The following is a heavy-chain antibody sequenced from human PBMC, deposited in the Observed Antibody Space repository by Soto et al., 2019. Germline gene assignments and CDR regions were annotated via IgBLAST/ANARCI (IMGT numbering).Heavy chain of an antibody. CDR2: ISTYTGNT. Sequence: QVHLVQSGAEVKKPGASVKVSCKASGYTFTNYDINWVRQAPGQGLEWMGWISTYTGNTNYAQKLQGRVTMTTDTSTSTAYMELRSLGSDDTAVYYCARGYYYGSGRPTPGGMDVWGQGTTVTVSS. D-gene: IGHD3-10*01. V-gene: IGHV1-18*01. CDR1: GYTFTNYD. CDR3: ARGYYYGSGRPTPGGMDV. J-gene: IGHJ6*02.